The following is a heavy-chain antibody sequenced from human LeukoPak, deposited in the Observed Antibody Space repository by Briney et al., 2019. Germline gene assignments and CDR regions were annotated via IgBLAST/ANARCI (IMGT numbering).Heavy chain of an antibody. V-gene: IGHV4-59*01. CDR2: IYHSGTT. J-gene: IGHJ2*01. D-gene: IGHD1-14*01. Sequence: SETLSLTCTVSGGSISSYYWSWIRQPPGKGLEWIGYIYHSGTTNYNPSLKSRVTISVDMSKNQFSLKLSSVTAADTAVYYCAREGTPRAFDLWGRGTLVTVSS. CDR1: GGSISSYY. CDR3: AREGTPRAFDL.